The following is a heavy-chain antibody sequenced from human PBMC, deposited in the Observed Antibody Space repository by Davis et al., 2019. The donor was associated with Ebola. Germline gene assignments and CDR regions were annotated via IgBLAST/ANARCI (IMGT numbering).Heavy chain of an antibody. Sequence: SVKVSCKASGGSFRSLAVSWMRQAPGQGLEWMGSIIPMFGTVKCPQKFQGKVTITADESTSTAYMELSSLRSEDTAVYYCARVFKHPYNYDRINWFDPWGQGTLVTVSS. CDR1: GGSFRSLA. CDR2: IIPMFGTV. D-gene: IGHD3-22*01. CDR3: ARVFKHPYNYDRINWFDP. J-gene: IGHJ5*02. V-gene: IGHV1-69*13.